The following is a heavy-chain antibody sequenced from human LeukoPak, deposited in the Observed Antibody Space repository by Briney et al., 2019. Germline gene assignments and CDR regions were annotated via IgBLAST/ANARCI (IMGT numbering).Heavy chain of an antibody. CDR2: INPNSGGT. CDR1: GYTFTVYY. Sequence: GASVEVSCKASGYTFTVYYMHWVRQAPGQGAEWMAWINPNSGGTTYAQKFQGRVTVTRDTSISTAYMELNSLTSDDTAMYYCAREGTGGSWAGYWGQGTLVTVSS. J-gene: IGHJ4*02. V-gene: IGHV1-2*02. D-gene: IGHD1-26*01. CDR3: AREGTGGSWAGY.